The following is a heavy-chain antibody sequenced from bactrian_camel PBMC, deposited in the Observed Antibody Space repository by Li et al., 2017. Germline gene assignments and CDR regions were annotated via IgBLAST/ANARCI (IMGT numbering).Heavy chain of an antibody. Sequence: VQLVESGGGLVQPGGSLRLSCAASGFTFSNAAMSWVRQAPGKGLEWVSTINRAGTTTYYGDSVKGRFICSRDNAKNTASLQMNSLKTEDTAMYYCAADLGLMGYWGPGTQVTVS. D-gene: IGHD3*01. CDR2: INRAGTTT. J-gene: IGHJ6*01. CDR1: GFTFSNAA. V-gene: IGHV3S35*01. CDR3: AADLGLMGY.